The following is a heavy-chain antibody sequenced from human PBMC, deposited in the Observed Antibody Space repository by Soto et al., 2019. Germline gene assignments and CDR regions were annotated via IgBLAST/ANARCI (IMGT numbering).Heavy chain of an antibody. CDR1: GYTFTSYG. Sequence: ASVKVSCKASGYTFTSYGISWVRQAPGQGLEWMGWISAYNGNTNYAQKLQGRVTITADESTSTAYMELSSLRSEDTAIYYCARAAEEPQLIQGGNFDSWGQGTLVTVSS. CDR2: ISAYNGNT. V-gene: IGHV1-18*01. CDR3: ARAAEEPQLIQGGNFDS. J-gene: IGHJ4*02. D-gene: IGHD6-13*01.